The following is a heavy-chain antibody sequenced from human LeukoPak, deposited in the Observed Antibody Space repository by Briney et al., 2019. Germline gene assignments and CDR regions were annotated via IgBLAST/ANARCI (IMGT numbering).Heavy chain of an antibody. CDR1: GFTFSSYW. V-gene: IGHV3-7*01. D-gene: IGHD2-2*02. CDR2: IKQDGSEK. CDR3: ARDIVVVPAAIYYFDY. Sequence: GGSLRLSCAASGFTFSSYWMSRVRQAPGKGLEWVANIKQDGSEKYYVDSVKGRFTISRDNAKNSLYLQMNSLRAEDTAVYYCARDIVVVPAAIYYFDYWGQGTLVTVSS. J-gene: IGHJ4*02.